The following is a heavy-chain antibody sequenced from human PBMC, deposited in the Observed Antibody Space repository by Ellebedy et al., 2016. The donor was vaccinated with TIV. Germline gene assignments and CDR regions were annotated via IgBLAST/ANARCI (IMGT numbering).Heavy chain of an antibody. CDR3: ARARDYYDSSGYLPLCY. Sequence: PGGSLRLSCAASGFTFSSYAMHWVRQAPGKGLEWMAVISYDGSNKYYADSVKGRFTISRDNSKNTLYLQMNSLRAEDTAVYYCARARDYYDSSGYLPLCYWGQGTLVTVSS. CDR2: ISYDGSNK. J-gene: IGHJ4*02. CDR1: GFTFSSYA. V-gene: IGHV3-30*01. D-gene: IGHD3-22*01.